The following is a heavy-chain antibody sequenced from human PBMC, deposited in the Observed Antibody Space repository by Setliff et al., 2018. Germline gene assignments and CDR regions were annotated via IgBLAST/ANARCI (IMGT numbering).Heavy chain of an antibody. CDR2: IHASGSP. V-gene: IGHV4-61*02. J-gene: IGHJ4*01. Sequence: SETLSLTCTVSGGSITSGSFYWSWIRQPAGKKLEWIGRIHASGSPDYNPSFKSRVTISRDTSTNQFSLKLGSVTAADTAVYYCARERYFDWFFEDWGHGTQVTV. D-gene: IGHD3-9*01. CDR1: GGSITSGSFY. CDR3: ARERYFDWFFED.